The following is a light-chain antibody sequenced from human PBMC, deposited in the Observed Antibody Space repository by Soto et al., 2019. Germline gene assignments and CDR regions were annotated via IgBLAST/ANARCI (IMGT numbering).Light chain of an antibody. V-gene: IGKV3-20*01. J-gene: IGKJ1*01. Sequence: VLTQSPGTLSLSPVERATLSCRASQSVNNNYLAWYQQKPGQSPRLLIYGASIRATAIPARFSGSGSGTDFTLTISSLQPDDFATYYCQHYNSYSEAFGQGTKVE. CDR1: QSVNNNY. CDR3: QHYNSYSEA. CDR2: GAS.